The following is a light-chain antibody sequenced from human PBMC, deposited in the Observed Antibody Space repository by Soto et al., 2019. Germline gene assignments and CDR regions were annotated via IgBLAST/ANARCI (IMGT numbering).Light chain of an antibody. CDR3: QQSYSTLWT. V-gene: IGKV1-39*01. CDR2: AAS. J-gene: IGKJ1*01. CDR1: QSISNY. Sequence: IQMTQSPSSLSASVGDRVTITCRASQSISNYLNWYQQKPGKAPKVLIYAASSLQSGVPSRFSGSGSGTDFTLTISSLQPEDFATYYCQQSYSTLWTFGQGTKVEIK.